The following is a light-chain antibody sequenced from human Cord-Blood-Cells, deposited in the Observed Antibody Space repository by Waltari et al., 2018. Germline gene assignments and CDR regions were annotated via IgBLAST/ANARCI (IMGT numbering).Light chain of an antibody. CDR1: QSVSSN. CDR3: QQYNNWPYT. Sequence: EIVMTKSPATLSVSPGERATRSCRASQSVSSNLAWYQQKPGQAPRLLIYGASTRATGIPARFSGSGSGTEFTLTISSLQSEDFAVYYCQQYNNWPYTFGQGTKLEIK. CDR2: GAS. J-gene: IGKJ2*01. V-gene: IGKV3-15*01.